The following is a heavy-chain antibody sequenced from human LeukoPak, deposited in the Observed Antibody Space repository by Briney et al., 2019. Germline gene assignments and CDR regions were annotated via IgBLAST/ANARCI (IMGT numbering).Heavy chain of an antibody. J-gene: IGHJ4*02. CDR2: FDPEDGET. Sequence: ASVTVSCKVSGYTLTELSMHWVRQAPGKGLEWMGGFDPEDGETIYAQKFQGRVTMTEDTSTDTAYMELSSLRSEDTAVCYCATFRSNWILDPFDYWGQGTLVTVSS. CDR1: GYTLTELS. CDR3: ATFRSNWILDPFDY. V-gene: IGHV1-24*01. D-gene: IGHD1-1*01.